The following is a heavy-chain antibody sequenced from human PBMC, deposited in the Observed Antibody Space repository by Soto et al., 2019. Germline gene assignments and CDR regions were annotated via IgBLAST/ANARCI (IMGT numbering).Heavy chain of an antibody. D-gene: IGHD2-15*01. CDR1: GFTFSSSW. V-gene: IGHV3-7*01. J-gene: IGHJ3*02. CDR3: ARAGRALDI. CDR2: IKEDGSEK. Sequence: GSLRLSCAASGFTFSSSWMTWVRQAPGKGLAWVANIKEDGSEKYYVDSVKGRFTISRDNAKNSLYLQMNSLRAEDTAVYYCARAGRALDIWGQGTMVTVSS.